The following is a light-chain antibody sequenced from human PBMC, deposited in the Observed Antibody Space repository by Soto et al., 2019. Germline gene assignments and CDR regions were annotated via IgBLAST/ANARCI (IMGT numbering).Light chain of an antibody. CDR1: QGISSW. CDR3: HQASSFPLT. CDR2: KAS. J-gene: IGKJ4*01. V-gene: IGKV1-12*01. Sequence: DIQMTQSPSFVSASVGDRVTITCRASQGISSWLSWYQQKPGTAPTLLVYKASTLQDRVPSRFSGSGSGTDFTLTINSLQPEDFGTYYCHQASSFPLTFGGGTKVEIK.